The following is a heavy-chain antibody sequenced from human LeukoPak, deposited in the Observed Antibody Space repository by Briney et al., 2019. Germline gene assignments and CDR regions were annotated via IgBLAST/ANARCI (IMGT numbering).Heavy chain of an antibody. V-gene: IGHV5-51*01. Sequence: GESLKISCKGSGYSFTNYWIGWVRQMPGKGLEWMGIIYPGDSDTRYSPSFQGQVTISADKSISTAYLQWSSLKASDTAMYYCARRTFSSGWYFDYWGQGTLVTVSS. D-gene: IGHD6-19*01. CDR3: ARRTFSSGWYFDY. CDR1: GYSFTNYW. J-gene: IGHJ4*02. CDR2: IYPGDSDT.